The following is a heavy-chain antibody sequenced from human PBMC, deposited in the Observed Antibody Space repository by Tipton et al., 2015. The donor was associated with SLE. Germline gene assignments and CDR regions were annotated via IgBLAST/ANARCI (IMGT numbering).Heavy chain of an antibody. D-gene: IGHD6-13*01. CDR2: IYYSGST. CDR3: NIAAAGYAFDI. CDR1: GGSISSSSYY. J-gene: IGHJ3*02. Sequence: TLSLTCTVSGGSISSSSYYWGWIRQHPGKGLEWIGYIYYSGSTYYNPSLKSRVTISVDTSKNQFSLKLSSVTAADTAVYYCNIAAAGYAFDIWGQGTMVTVSS. V-gene: IGHV4-31*06.